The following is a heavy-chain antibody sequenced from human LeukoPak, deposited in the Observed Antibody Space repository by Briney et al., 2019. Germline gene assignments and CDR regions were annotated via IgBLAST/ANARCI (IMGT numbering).Heavy chain of an antibody. CDR1: GFTFSSYG. Sequence: GGSLRLSCAASGFTFSSYGMHWVRQAPGKGLEWVAFIRYDGGNKYYADSVKGRFTISRDNCKNTLYLQMNSLRAEDTAVYYCAKDLTAMVRYYFDYWGQGTLVTVSS. D-gene: IGHD5-18*01. V-gene: IGHV3-30*02. CDR3: AKDLTAMVRYYFDY. J-gene: IGHJ4*02. CDR2: IRYDGGNK.